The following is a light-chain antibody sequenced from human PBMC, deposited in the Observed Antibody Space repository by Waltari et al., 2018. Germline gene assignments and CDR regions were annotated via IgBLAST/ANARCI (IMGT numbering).Light chain of an antibody. Sequence: QSVLTQPPSVSAAPGPRVTISCSGGRSTIGTNYVSWYRQSPGTAPKLLIYEDSERPSGIPGRFSGSKSGTSATLDITGLQAGDEADYYCGTWDSSLSGAVFGGGTHLTVL. CDR3: GTWDSSLSGAV. CDR1: RSTIGTNY. V-gene: IGLV1-51*02. J-gene: IGLJ7*01. CDR2: EDS.